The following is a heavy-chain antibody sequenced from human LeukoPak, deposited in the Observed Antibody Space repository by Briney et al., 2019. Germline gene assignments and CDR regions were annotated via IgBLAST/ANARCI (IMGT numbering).Heavy chain of an antibody. CDR1: RFTCSNYW. CDR3: GKKRSGGSCPEY. Sequence: GVSLRLSCAASRFTCSNYWMTWVRKAPGKGLVWVSNVRQDGCHTNYVVSEKARFTIYRDNGKHSVYLKMNSLRAEDTRFYYYGKKRSGGSCPEYWGQGTLVTVSS. V-gene: IGHV3-7*01. CDR2: VRQDGCHT. D-gene: IGHD2-15*01. J-gene: IGHJ4*02.